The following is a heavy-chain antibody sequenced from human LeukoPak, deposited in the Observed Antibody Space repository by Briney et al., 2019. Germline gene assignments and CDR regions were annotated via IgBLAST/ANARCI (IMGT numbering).Heavy chain of an antibody. V-gene: IGHV1-18*01. J-gene: IGHJ5*02. CDR3: ARDGGQSYDLLTGYYNNDWFDP. CDR1: GYTFNTYG. D-gene: IGHD3-9*01. Sequence: ASVKVSCKPYGYTFNTYGITWVRQAPGQGLEWMGWISPYNGNTNYAQFFQGRVTMTTDTSTSTAYMELRSLTSDDTAVYYCARDGGQSYDLLTGYYNNDWFDPWGQGTLVTVSS. CDR2: ISPYNGNT.